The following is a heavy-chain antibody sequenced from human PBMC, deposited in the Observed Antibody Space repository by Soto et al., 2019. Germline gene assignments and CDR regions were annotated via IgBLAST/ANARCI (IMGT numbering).Heavy chain of an antibody. J-gene: IGHJ4*02. D-gene: IGHD5-18*01. CDR2: IIPIFGTA. CDR1: GGTFSSYA. V-gene: IGHV1-69*13. Sequence: SVKVSCKASGGTFSSYAISWVRQAPGQGLEWMGGIIPIFGTANYAQKFQGRVTITADESTSTAYMELSSLRSEDTAVYCCARHRGYSYGPYFDYWGQGTLVTVSS. CDR3: ARHRGYSYGPYFDY.